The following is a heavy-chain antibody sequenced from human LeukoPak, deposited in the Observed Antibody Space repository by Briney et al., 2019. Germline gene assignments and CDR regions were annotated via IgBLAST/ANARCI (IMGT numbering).Heavy chain of an antibody. Sequence: GGSLRLSCAASGFTFSSYWMHWVRQAPGKGLVWVSRINSDGSSTSYADSVKGRFTISRDNAKNTLYLQMNSLGAEDTAVYYCGGGIIAVAGTMGYWGQGTLVTVSS. CDR3: GGGIIAVAGTMGY. V-gene: IGHV3-74*01. D-gene: IGHD6-19*01. CDR1: GFTFSSYW. CDR2: INSDGSST. J-gene: IGHJ4*02.